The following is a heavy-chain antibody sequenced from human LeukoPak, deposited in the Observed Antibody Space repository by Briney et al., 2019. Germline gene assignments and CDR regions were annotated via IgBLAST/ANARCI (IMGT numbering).Heavy chain of an antibody. CDR2: FDPEDGET. CDR3: ARGGWELLRAFDY. J-gene: IGHJ4*02. D-gene: IGHD1-26*01. V-gene: IGHV1-24*01. Sequence: ASVKVSCKVSGYTLTELSMHWVRQAPGKGLEWMGGFDPEDGETIYAQKFQGRVTITADESTSTAYMELSSLRSEDTAVYYCARGGWELLRAFDYWGQGTLVTVSS. CDR1: GYTLTELS.